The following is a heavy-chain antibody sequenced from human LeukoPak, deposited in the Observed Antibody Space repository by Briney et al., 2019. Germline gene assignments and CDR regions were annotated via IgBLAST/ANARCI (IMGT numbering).Heavy chain of an antibody. J-gene: IGHJ4*02. Sequence: GGSLRLSCAASGFIFTGYFMSWVRQAPGKGLEWVASIKHDGSEKYYVDSVRGRFTISRDNTKNLLYLQMSSLRAEDTAVYYCATDRGWRTSGYYLYYFEYWGQGTQVTFSS. CDR2: IKHDGSEK. CDR3: ATDRGWRTSGYYLYYFEY. CDR1: GFIFTGYF. D-gene: IGHD3-3*01. V-gene: IGHV3-7*01.